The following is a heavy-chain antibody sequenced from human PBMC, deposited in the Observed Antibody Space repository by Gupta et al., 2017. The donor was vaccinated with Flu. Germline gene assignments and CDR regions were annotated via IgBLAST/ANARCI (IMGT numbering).Heavy chain of an antibody. D-gene: IGHD4-17*01. CDR3: ARVTYGGDAFDI. Sequence: QVQLQESGPGLVKPSETLSLTCAVPGYSISSGYYWGWIRQPPGKGLEWIGSIYHSGSTYYNPSLKSRVTISVDTSKNQFSLKLSSVTAADTAVYYCARVTYGGDAFDIWGQGTMVTVSS. CDR2: IYHSGST. V-gene: IGHV4-38-2*01. J-gene: IGHJ3*02. CDR1: GYSISSGYY.